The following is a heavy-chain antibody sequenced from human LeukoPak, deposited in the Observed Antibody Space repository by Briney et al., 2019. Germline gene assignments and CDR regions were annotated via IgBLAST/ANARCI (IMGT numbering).Heavy chain of an antibody. CDR3: ARYWAPAMLGPLSGLDYGDYGGGYYFDY. Sequence: ASVKVSCKASGYTFTSYGISWVRQAPGQGLEWMGWISAYNGNTNYAQKRQGRVTITTDTSTSTACLELRSLRSDDTAVYCCARYWAPAMLGPLSGLDYGDYGGGYYFDYWGQGTLVTVSS. V-gene: IGHV1-18*01. CDR1: GYTFTSYG. CDR2: ISAYNGNT. J-gene: IGHJ4*02. D-gene: IGHD4-17*01.